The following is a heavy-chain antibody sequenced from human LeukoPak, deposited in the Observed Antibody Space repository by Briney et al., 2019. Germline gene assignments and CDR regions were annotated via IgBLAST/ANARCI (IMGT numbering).Heavy chain of an antibody. J-gene: IGHJ6*03. V-gene: IGHV4-39*01. CDR3: ARLTGEGEYYYMDV. CDR2: IYYSGST. CDR1: GGSFSSYY. Sequence: SETLSLTCAVYGGSFSSYYWGWIRQPPGKGLEWIGSIYYSGSTYYNPSLKSRVTISVDTSKNQFSLKLSSVTAADTAVYYCARLTGEGEYYYMDVWGKGTTVTVSS. D-gene: IGHD7-27*01.